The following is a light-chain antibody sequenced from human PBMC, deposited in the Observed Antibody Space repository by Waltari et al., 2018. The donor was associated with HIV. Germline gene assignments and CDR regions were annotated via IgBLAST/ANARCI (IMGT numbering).Light chain of an antibody. CDR2: DAS. CDR1: QSVSNS. V-gene: IGKV3-11*01. Sequence: DIVLTQSPDTLSLSPGERATLFCRASQSVSNSVAWYQQKSGQAPRLLIYDASDRATGIPARFSGGGSGTDFTLTISSLEPEDFAVYYCQQRKTFGQGTRVEIK. CDR3: QQRKT. J-gene: IGKJ1*01.